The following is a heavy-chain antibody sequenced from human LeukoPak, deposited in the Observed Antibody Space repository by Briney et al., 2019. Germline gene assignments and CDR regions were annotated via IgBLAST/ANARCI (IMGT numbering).Heavy chain of an antibody. CDR3: ARAPSGSGWYPAYYYGMDV. V-gene: IGHV4-30-2*01. Sequence: SQTLSLTCVVSGASISSGGYSWSWIRQPPGKGLEWIGCIYHTGGTQYNPSLKSRVTMSVDTSKNQFSLKLSSVTAADTAVYYCARAPSGSGWYPAYYYGMDVWGQGTTVTVSS. CDR2: IYHTGGT. D-gene: IGHD6-19*01. CDR1: GASISSGGYS. J-gene: IGHJ6*02.